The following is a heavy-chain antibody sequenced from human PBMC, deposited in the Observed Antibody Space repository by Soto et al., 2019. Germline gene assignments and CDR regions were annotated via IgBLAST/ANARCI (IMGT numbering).Heavy chain of an antibody. Sequence: QVQLQESGPGLVKPSQTLSLTCTVSGCSISSGGYYWSWIRQHPGKGLEWIGYIYYSGSTYYNPSLKSRVTISVATSKNQCSLKLSSVTAADTAVYYCARDGAAGGDWYFDLWGRGTLVTVSS. V-gene: IGHV4-31*03. D-gene: IGHD6-13*01. J-gene: IGHJ2*01. CDR1: GCSISSGGYY. CDR3: ARDGAAGGDWYFDL. CDR2: IYYSGST.